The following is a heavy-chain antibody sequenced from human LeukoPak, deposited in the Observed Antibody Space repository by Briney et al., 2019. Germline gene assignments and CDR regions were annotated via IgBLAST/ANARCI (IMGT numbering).Heavy chain of an antibody. V-gene: IGHV3-21*01. D-gene: IGHD1-1*01. CDR2: ISASGSYI. J-gene: IGHJ4*02. CDR1: GFTFDTYR. Sequence: GGSLRLSCAASGFTFDTYRMNWVRQAPGKGLEWVSSISASGSYIYYADSLKGRFTISRDNTKNSLFLQMNSLRAEDSAVYYCARDSPGTTASDYWGQGTLATVSS. CDR3: ARDSPGTTASDY.